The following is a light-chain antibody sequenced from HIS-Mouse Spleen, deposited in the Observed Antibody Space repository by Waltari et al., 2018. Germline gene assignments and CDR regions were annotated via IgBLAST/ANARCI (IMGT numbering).Light chain of an antibody. Sequence: QSALTQPASVSGSPGQPITISCPGTSSDVGGYNYVPWYQQHPGKAPKLMIYDVSNRPSGVSNRFSGSKSGNTASLTISGLQAEDEADYYCSSYTSSSTSVVFGGGTKLTVL. V-gene: IGLV2-14*03. CDR1: SSDVGGYNY. CDR3: SSYTSSSTSVV. J-gene: IGLJ2*01. CDR2: DVS.